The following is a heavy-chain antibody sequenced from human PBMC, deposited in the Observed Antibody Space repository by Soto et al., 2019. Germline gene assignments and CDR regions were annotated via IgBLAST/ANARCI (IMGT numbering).Heavy chain of an antibody. D-gene: IGHD1-1*01. J-gene: IGHJ4*02. CDR2: ISAHNGNT. CDR1: GYDFTTYG. CDR3: ARGRYGDY. V-gene: IGHV1-18*01. Sequence: QVHLVQSGAEVKKPGASVKVSCKDSGYDFTTYGITWVRQAPGQGLEWMAWISAHNGNTDYAQKLQGRVTVTRDTSTSTAYMELRSLRSDDTAVYYCARGRYGDYWGQGALVTVSS.